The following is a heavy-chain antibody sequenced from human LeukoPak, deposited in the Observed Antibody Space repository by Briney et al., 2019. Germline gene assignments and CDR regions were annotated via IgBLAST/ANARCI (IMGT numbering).Heavy chain of an antibody. V-gene: IGHV1-18*01. J-gene: IGHJ5*02. CDR2: VSGYNGNT. D-gene: IGHD2-21*01. CDR1: GYTFTSYD. Sequence: ASVKVSCKASGYTFTSYDINSVRQAPGQGLEWMGWVSGYNGNTNYAQKFEGRVAMTTDTSSSTAYMELRSLRSDDTAIYYCARGDWFDPWAREPWSPSPQ. CDR3: ARGDWFDP.